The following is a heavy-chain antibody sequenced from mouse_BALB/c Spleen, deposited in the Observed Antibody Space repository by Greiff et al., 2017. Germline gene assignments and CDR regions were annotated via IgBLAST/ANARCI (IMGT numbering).Heavy chain of an antibody. J-gene: IGHJ2*01. CDR3: ARSLVDY. D-gene: IGHD3-3*01. CDR1: GYTFSSYW. CDR2: ILPGSGST. Sequence: QGQLKQSGAELMKPGASVKISCKATGYTFSSYWIEWVKQRPGHGLEWIGEILPGSGSTNYNEKFKGKATFTADTSSNTAYMQLSSLTSEDSAVYYCARSLVDYWGQGTTLTVSS. V-gene: IGHV1-9*01.